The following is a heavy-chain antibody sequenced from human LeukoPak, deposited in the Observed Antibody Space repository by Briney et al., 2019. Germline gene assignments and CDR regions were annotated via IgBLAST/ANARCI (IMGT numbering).Heavy chain of an antibody. J-gene: IGHJ4*02. CDR3: ARGRGSSWYYFDY. CDR2: IYASGNT. Sequence: SETLSLTCTVSGGSISSYYWSWVRQPAGKGLEWIGRIYASGNTNYNPSLNGRVTMSLDTSKNQFSLNLSSVTAADTAVYYCARGRGSSWYYFDYWGRGTLVTVSS. CDR1: GGSISSYY. V-gene: IGHV4-4*07. D-gene: IGHD6-13*01.